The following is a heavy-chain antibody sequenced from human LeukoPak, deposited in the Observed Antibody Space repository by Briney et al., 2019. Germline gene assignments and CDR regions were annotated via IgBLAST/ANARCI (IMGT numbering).Heavy chain of an antibody. CDR3: ARVGSLDNSGYYLSFQH. Sequence: SETLSLTCAVSGGSISSGSYSWRWLRQPPGRGLEWVGYIYYSGSAYYNPSLKSRFTISVDTSKNQFSLKLSSVTAADTAVYYCARVGSLDNSGYYLSFQHWGQGTLVTVSS. CDR1: GGSISSGSYS. V-gene: IGHV4-30-4*07. CDR2: IYYSGSA. J-gene: IGHJ1*01. D-gene: IGHD3-22*01.